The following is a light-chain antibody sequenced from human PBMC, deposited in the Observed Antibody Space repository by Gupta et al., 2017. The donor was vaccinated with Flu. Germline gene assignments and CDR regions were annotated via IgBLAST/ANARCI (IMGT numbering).Light chain of an antibody. CDR2: RTS. J-gene: IGKJ2*01. Sequence: QMTQSPSSLSASVGDNVTISCRATERLNRYLNWYLQQPGRAPKLLIYRTSQLETGVPPRFVGSGSGADFSLTIFLQPEDFGTYYCQQAYRSPRTFGQGTKVEI. V-gene: IGKV1-39*01. CDR3: QQAYRSPRT. CDR1: ERLNRY.